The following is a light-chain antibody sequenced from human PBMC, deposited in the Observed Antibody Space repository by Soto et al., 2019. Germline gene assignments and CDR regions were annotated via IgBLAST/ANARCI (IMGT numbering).Light chain of an antibody. J-gene: IGKJ1*01. CDR1: QSVSNNY. Sequence: EVVLTKSPGTLSLSPGERATLSCRASQSVSNNYLAWYQQKPGQAPRLLIYGASNRATGIPDRFSGSGSGTDFTLTISXLEPEDFAVYYCQQYGSSGTFGQGTKVDIK. CDR2: GAS. V-gene: IGKV3-20*01. CDR3: QQYGSSGT.